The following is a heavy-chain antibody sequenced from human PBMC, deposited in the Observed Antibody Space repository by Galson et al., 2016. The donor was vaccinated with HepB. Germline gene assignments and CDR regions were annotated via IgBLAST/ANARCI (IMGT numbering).Heavy chain of an antibody. Sequence: SLRLSCAASGFTFSMYGMHWVRQAPGKGLEWVAVIWYDGSNKYYADSVKGRFSISRDNSKNMLYLQMNSLRAEDTAVYYCARDFPYDKDDYWGQGTLVTVSS. V-gene: IGHV3-33*01. CDR3: ARDFPYDKDDY. CDR2: IWYDGSNK. D-gene: IGHD3-9*01. CDR1: GFTFSMYG. J-gene: IGHJ4*02.